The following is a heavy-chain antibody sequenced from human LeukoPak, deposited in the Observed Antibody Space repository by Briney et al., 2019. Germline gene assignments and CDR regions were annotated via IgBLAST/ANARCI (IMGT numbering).Heavy chain of an antibody. V-gene: IGHV3-7*01. CDR2: IKQDGSEK. Sequence: GGSLRLSCAASGFTFSSYWMSWVRQAPGKGLEWVANIKQDGSEKYYVDSVKGRFTISRDNAKNSLYLQMNSLRAEDTAVYYCAKDKVGYSYGRTGNDYWGQGTLVTVSS. J-gene: IGHJ4*02. D-gene: IGHD5-18*01. CDR3: AKDKVGYSYGRTGNDY. CDR1: GFTFSSYW.